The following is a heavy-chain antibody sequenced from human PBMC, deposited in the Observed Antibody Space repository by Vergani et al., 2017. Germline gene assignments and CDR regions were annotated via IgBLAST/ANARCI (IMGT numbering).Heavy chain of an antibody. CDR3: ARGAVAGYRYNWFDP. CDR1: GGSISSSSYY. V-gene: IGHV4-39*07. D-gene: IGHD6-19*01. CDR2: IYYSGST. J-gene: IGHJ5*02. Sequence: QLQLQESGPGLVKPSETLSLTCTVSGGSISSSSYYWGWIRQPPGKGLEWIGYIYYSGSTYYNPSLKSRVTISVDTSKNQFSLKLSSVTAADTAVYYCARGAVAGYRYNWFDPWGQGTLVTVSS.